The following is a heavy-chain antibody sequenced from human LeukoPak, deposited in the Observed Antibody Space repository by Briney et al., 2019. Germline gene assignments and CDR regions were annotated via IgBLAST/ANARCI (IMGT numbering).Heavy chain of an antibody. D-gene: IGHD1-26*01. V-gene: IGHV3-7*01. CDR3: ARSRYSGSYLGSFDC. J-gene: IGHJ4*02. Sequence: GGSLRLXCAASGFTFSNYWMTWVRQAPGKGLEWVANIKQDGSEKNYVDSVKGRFTISKDNAKNSLCLQMNSLRAEDTAVYYCARSRYSGSYLGSFDCWGREPWSPSPQ. CDR1: GFTFSNYW. CDR2: IKQDGSEK.